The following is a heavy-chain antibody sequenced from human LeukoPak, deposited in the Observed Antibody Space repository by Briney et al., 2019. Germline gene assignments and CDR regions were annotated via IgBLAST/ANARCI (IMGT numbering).Heavy chain of an antibody. CDR2: ISYDGSNK. V-gene: IGHV3-30*18. Sequence: PGGSLRLSCAASGFTFSSYGMHWVRQAPGKGLEWVAVISYDGSNKYYADSVKGRFTISRDNSKNTLYLQMNSLRAEDTAVYYCAKDRLAVVTAIGYGMDVWGQGTTVTVSS. J-gene: IGHJ6*02. CDR3: AKDRLAVVTAIGYGMDV. D-gene: IGHD2-21*02. CDR1: GFTFSSYG.